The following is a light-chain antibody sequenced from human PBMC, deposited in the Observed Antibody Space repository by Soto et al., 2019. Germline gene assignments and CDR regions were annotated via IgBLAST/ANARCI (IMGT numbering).Light chain of an antibody. CDR1: QSVSSN. Sequence: DIVMTQSPATLSVSPGERATLSCRASQSVSSNLAWYQQKPGQAPRLLIYGASTRATGVPARFSGSGSGTAFTLTISSLQSEDFAVYYCQQYNNWPFTFGPGTKVDIK. CDR3: QQYNNWPFT. CDR2: GAS. V-gene: IGKV3-15*01. J-gene: IGKJ3*01.